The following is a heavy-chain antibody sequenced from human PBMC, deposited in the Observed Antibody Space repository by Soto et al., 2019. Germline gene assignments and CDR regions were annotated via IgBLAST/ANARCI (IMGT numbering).Heavy chain of an antibody. D-gene: IGHD4-4*01. CDR1: GVTFTDFY. J-gene: IGHJ4*02. CDR2: IRPDGTET. Sequence: EVQLVQSGGGLVQPGGYLRLSCVGSGVTFTDFYMNWVRQAPGKGLEWVANIRPDGTETNYVESVRGRFTTSRDNAKNTLFLQMNSLRAADTALYDSAGWGGHDYNYWGQGILVTVSS. V-gene: IGHV3-7*03. CDR3: AGWGGHDYNY.